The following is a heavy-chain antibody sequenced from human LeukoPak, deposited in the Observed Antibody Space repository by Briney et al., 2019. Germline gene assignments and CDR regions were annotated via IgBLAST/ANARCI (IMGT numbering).Heavy chain of an antibody. CDR2: IYTSGST. J-gene: IGHJ6*02. CDR1: GGSISSYY. CDR3: ARDRPLYYDILTGYYGGDYYGMDV. D-gene: IGHD3-9*01. V-gene: IGHV4-4*07. Sequence: PSETLSLTCTVSGGSISSYYWSWIRQPAGKGLEWIGRIYTSGSTNYNPSLKSRVTMSVDTSKNQFSLKLSSVTAADTAVYYCARDRPLYYDILTGYYGGDYYGMDVWGQGTTVTVSS.